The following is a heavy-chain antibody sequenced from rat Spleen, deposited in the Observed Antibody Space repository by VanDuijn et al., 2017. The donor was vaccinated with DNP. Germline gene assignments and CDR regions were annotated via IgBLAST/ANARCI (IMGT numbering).Heavy chain of an antibody. CDR2: INYSGNT. V-gene: IGHV3-1*01. CDR3: ARWVWYFDY. Sequence: EVQFQESGPGLVKPSQSLSLTCSVTGFSITSNYWGWIRKLPGNKMEWIGYINYSGNTGYNPSLKSRISITRDTSKNQFFLHLNSVTTDDTATYYCARWVWYFDYWGQGVIVTVSS. J-gene: IGHJ2*01. CDR1: GFSITSNY.